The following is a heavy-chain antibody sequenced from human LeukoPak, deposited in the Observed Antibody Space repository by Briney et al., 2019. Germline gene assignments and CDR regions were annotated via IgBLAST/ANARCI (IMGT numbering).Heavy chain of an antibody. J-gene: IGHJ4*02. CDR1: GYTFTGYY. CDR2: INPNSGGT. V-gene: IGHV1-2*06. Sequence: ASVKVSCKASGYTFTGYYMHWVRQAPGQGLEWMGRINPNSGGTNYAQKFQGRVTMTRDTSVSTAYMELSRLRSDDTAVYYCARDRNFKSSGWCNYWGQGTLVTVSS. CDR3: ARDRNFKSSGWCNY. D-gene: IGHD6-19*01.